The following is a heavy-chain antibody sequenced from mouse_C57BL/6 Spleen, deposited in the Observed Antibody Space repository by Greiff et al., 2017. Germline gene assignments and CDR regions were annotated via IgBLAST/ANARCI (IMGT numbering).Heavy chain of an antibody. V-gene: IGHV6-3*01. CDR2: IRLKSDNYAT. CDR1: GFTFSNYW. D-gene: IGHD3-1*01. J-gene: IGHJ3*01. Sequence: EVKVEESGGGLVQPGGSMKLSCVASGFTFSNYWTNWVRQSPEKGLEWVAQIRLKSDNYATHYAESVKGRFTISRDDSKSSVYLQMNNLRAEDTGIYYCTSGPAWFAYWGQGTLVTVSA. CDR3: TSGPAWFAY.